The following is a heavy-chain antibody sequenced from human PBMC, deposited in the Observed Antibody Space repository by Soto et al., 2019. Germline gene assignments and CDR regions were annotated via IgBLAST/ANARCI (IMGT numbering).Heavy chain of an antibody. Sequence: PSETLSLTCTVSGGSISSGGYYWSWIRQHPGKGLEWIGYIYYSGSTYYNPSLKSRVTISVDTSKNQFSLKLSSVTAADTAVYYCARDLVSGWFRGLEYFQLRGQRTLVTVSA. CDR1: GGSISSGGYY. V-gene: IGHV4-31*03. CDR3: ARDLVSGWFRGLEYFQL. D-gene: IGHD6-19*01. CDR2: IYYSGST. J-gene: IGHJ1*01.